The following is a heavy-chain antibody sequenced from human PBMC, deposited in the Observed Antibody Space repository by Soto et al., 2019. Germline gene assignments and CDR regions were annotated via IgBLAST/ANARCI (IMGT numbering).Heavy chain of an antibody. CDR2: IYYSGRT. D-gene: IGHD3-22*01. V-gene: IGHV4-59*01. CDR3: ERDYYYDSRGYPGAYYYGMDV. Sequence: SETLSLTCTVSGGSFSSYYWSWIRQPPGKGLEWIGHIYYSGRTNYNPSLKSRVTISGDTSKNQLSLKLSSVTAADTAVYYCERDYYYDSRGYPGAYYYGMDVWGQGTTVTVSS. J-gene: IGHJ6*02. CDR1: GGSFSSYY.